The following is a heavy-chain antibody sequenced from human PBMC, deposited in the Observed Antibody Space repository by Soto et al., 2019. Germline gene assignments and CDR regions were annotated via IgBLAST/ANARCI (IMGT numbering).Heavy chain of an antibody. Sequence: SETLFLTCTVSGGSISSYYWSWIRQPPGKGLEWIGYIYYSGSTNYNPSLKSRVTISVDTSMNQFSLKLSSVTAADTAVYYCARLSDYIWGSYRSTAFDYWGQGTLVTVSS. J-gene: IGHJ4*02. CDR1: GGSISSYY. D-gene: IGHD3-16*02. CDR3: ARLSDYIWGSYRSTAFDY. V-gene: IGHV4-59*08. CDR2: IYYSGST.